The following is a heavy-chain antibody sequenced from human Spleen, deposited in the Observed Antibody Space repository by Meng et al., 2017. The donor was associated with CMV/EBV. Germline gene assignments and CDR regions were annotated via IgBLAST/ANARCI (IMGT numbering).Heavy chain of an antibody. V-gene: IGHV4/OR15-8*01. Sequence: QVQVHAAGPGRVKPSETLSLTCLVSGASVSSGNEWNWVRQPPGKGLEWIGDIYHSGSTNYNPSLKSRVTISVDKSKNQFSLKLSSVTAADTAMYYCARGGGCSSSSCDLDYWGQGVLVTVSS. CDR3: ARGGGCSSSSCDLDY. J-gene: IGHJ4*02. CDR1: GASVSSGNE. CDR2: IYHSGST. D-gene: IGHD2-2*01.